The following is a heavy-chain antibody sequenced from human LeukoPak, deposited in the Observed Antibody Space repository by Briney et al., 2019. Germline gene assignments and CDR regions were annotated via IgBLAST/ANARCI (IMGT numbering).Heavy chain of an antibody. CDR1: GFTFSGYW. CDR3: ATYRNYYYMDV. D-gene: IGHD1-26*01. J-gene: IGHJ6*03. V-gene: IGHV3-23*01. CDR2: ISGSGGST. Sequence: PGGSLRLSCAATGFTFSGYWMSWVRQAPGKGLEWVSAISGSGGSTYYADSVKGRFTISRDNSKNTLYLQMNSLRAEDTAVYYCATYRNYYYMDVWGKGTTVTVSS.